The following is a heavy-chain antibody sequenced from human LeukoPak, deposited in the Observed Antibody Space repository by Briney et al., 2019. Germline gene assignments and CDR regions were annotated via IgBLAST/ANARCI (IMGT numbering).Heavy chain of an antibody. V-gene: IGHV3-48*04. D-gene: IGHD4-23*01. J-gene: IGHJ4*02. CDR3: ARGQYGVNSYYFDY. CDR1: GFTFSSYA. Sequence: GGSLRLSCAASGFTFSSYAMHWVRQAPGKGLEWVSYISRGGTTIYYADSMKGRFAISRDNAKRSLYLQMNSLRAEDTAVYYCARGQYGVNSYYFDYWGQGTLVTVSS. CDR2: ISRGGTTI.